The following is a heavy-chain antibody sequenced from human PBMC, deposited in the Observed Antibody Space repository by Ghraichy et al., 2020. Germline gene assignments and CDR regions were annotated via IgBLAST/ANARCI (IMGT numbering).Heavy chain of an antibody. CDR1: GGSISSYY. J-gene: IGHJ2*01. CDR3: ARESIVVVTATLSYWYFDL. V-gene: IGHV4-59*01. Sequence: ESLNISCTVSGGSISSYYWSWIRQPPGKGLEWIGYIYYSGSTNYNPSLKSRVTISVDTSKNQFSLKLSSVTAADTAVYYCARESIVVVTATLSYWYFDLWGRGTLVTVSS. D-gene: IGHD2-21*02. CDR2: IYYSGST.